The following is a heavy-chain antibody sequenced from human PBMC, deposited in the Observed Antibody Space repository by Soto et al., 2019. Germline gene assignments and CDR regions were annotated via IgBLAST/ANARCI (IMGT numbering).Heavy chain of an antibody. D-gene: IGHD3-22*01. CDR2: ISESGDTT. V-gene: IGHV3-23*01. CDR3: GCDSTGYYFWYFDL. Sequence: EVQLLESGGGLGQPGGSLRLSCAVSGLTFTNYAMNLVRQAPGKGLEWVSGISESGDTTYYADSVKGRFTISRDNSKNTLYLQMDSLRAEDTAVYYCGCDSTGYYFWYFDLWGRGTLVTVSS. CDR1: GLTFTNYA. J-gene: IGHJ2*01.